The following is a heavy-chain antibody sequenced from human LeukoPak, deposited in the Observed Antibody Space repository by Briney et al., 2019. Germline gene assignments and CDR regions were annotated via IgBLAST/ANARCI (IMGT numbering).Heavy chain of an antibody. D-gene: IGHD6-13*01. CDR2: IYGGGRT. V-gene: IGHV3-53*01. CDR3: ARLYSRSHNAWFDA. CDR1: GFTVSSNY. J-gene: IGHJ5*02. Sequence: GGSRRLSCAASGFTVSSNYMNWVRQAPGKGLEGVSVIYGGGRTYYADSVKGRFTISRDNSKNTLYLQMNSLRAEDTAVYYCARLYSRSHNAWFDAWGQGSLVTVSS.